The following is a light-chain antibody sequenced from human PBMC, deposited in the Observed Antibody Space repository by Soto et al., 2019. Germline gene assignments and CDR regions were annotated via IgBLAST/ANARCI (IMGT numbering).Light chain of an antibody. V-gene: IGKV2-28*01. Sequence: DIVMTQSPLSLPVTPGEPASISCRSSQSLLHSKAYNYLDWYLQKPGQSPQLLIYLGSNRASGVPDRFSGSGSGTDFTLKISRVDAEDVGVYYCMQTLQTPLTFGQGTKLEIK. CDR2: LGS. J-gene: IGKJ2*01. CDR3: MQTLQTPLT. CDR1: QSLLHSKAYNY.